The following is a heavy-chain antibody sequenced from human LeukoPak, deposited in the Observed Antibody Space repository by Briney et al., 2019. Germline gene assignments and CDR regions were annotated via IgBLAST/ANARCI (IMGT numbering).Heavy chain of an antibody. CDR2: IYYIGST. CDR1: GGSISSYY. Sequence: SETVSLTCTVSGGSISSYYWSWIRQPPGKGLEWIGYIYYIGSTNYNPSLKSRVTISVDTSKNQFSLNLSSVTAADTAVYYCARAKLDSSGWYPGWFDPWGQGTLVTVSS. CDR3: ARAKLDSSGWYPGWFDP. J-gene: IGHJ5*02. V-gene: IGHV4-59*01. D-gene: IGHD6-19*01.